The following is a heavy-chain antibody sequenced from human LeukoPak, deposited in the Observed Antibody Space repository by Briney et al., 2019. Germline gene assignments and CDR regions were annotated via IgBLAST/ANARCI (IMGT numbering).Heavy chain of an antibody. CDR2: ISAYNGNT. CDR3: ARGTMVRGVIEGSYYYYGMDV. V-gene: IGHV1-18*01. D-gene: IGHD3-10*01. J-gene: IGHJ6*02. CDR1: GYTFTSYG. Sequence: ASVKVSCKASGYTFTSYGISWVRQAPGRGLEWMGWISAYNGNTNYAQKLQGRVTMTTDTSTSTGYMELRSLRSDDTAVYYCARGTMVRGVIEGSYYYYGMDVWGQGTTVTVSS.